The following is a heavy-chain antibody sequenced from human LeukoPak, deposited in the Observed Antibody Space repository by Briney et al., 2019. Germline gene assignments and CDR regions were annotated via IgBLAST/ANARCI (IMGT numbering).Heavy chain of an antibody. CDR2: INPNSDGT. Sequence: ASVKVSCKASGYTFTGYYMHWVRQAPGQGLEWMGWINPNSDGTNYAQKFQGRVTMTRDTSISTAYMELSRLRSDDTAVYYCARGGYYGSGRRIDYWGQGTLVTVSS. CDR1: GYTFTGYY. J-gene: IGHJ4*02. CDR3: ARGGYYGSGRRIDY. V-gene: IGHV1-2*02. D-gene: IGHD3-10*01.